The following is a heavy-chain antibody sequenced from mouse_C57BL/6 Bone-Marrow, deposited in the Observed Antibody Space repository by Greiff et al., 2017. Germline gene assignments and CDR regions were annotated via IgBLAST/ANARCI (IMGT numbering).Heavy chain of an antibody. CDR2: IYPGGGYT. Sequence: QVQLQQSGAELVRPGTSVKMSCKASGYTFTNYWIGWAKQRPGHGLEWIGDIYPGGGYTNYNEKFKGKATLTADKSSSTAYMQCSSLTSEDSAIYYCARWGGSSFFAYWGQGTLVTVSA. CDR3: ARWGGSSFFAY. D-gene: IGHD1-1*01. V-gene: IGHV1-63*01. CDR1: GYTFTNYW. J-gene: IGHJ3*01.